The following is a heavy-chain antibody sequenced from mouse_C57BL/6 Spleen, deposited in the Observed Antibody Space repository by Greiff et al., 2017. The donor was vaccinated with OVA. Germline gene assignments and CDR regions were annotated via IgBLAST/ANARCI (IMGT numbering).Heavy chain of an antibody. CDR3: ARSGDYEGYYYAMDY. CDR1: GYTFTSYW. Sequence: VQLQQPGAELVKPGASVKLSCKASGYTFTSYWMHWVKQRPGQGLEWIGMIHPTSGSTNYNETFKSKATLTVDKSSSTAYMQLSSLTSEDSAVYYCARSGDYEGYYYAMDYWGQGTSVTVSS. CDR2: IHPTSGST. D-gene: IGHD2-4*01. J-gene: IGHJ4*01. V-gene: IGHV1-64*01.